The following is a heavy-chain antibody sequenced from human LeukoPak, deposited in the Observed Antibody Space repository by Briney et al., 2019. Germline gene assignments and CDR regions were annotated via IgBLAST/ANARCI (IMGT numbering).Heavy chain of an antibody. D-gene: IGHD2-2*01. V-gene: IGHV1-46*01. CDR2: INPSGGST. CDR1: GYTFTSYY. CDR3: ARGYCSSTSCWYFDY. J-gene: IGHJ4*02. Sequence: ASVTVSCKASGYTFTSYYMHWVRQAPGQGLEWMGIINPSGGSTSYAQKFQGRVTMTRDMSTSTVYMELSSLRSEDTAVYYCARGYCSSTSCWYFDYWGQGTLVTVSS.